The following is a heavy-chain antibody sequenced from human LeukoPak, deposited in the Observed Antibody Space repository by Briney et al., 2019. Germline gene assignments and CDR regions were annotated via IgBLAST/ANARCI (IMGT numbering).Heavy chain of an antibody. D-gene: IGHD5-12*01. V-gene: IGHV4-34*01. CDR2: INHSGST. CDR3: VRGATFGPVDY. J-gene: IGHJ4*02. CDR1: GGSSIVSY. Sequence: SETLSLTCAVYGGSSIVSYWSWTRQPPGKGLEWIGEINHSGSTNYNPSLKSRVTISVDTSKNQFSLKLSSVTAADTAVYYCVRGATFGPVDYWGQGTLVTVSS.